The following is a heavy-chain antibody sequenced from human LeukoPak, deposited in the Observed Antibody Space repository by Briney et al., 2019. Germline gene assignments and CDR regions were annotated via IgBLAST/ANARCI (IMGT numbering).Heavy chain of an antibody. CDR1: GFTFDDYA. D-gene: IGHD6-13*01. Sequence: PGGSLRLSCAASGFTFDDYAMHWVRQAPGKGLEWVSGISWNSGSIGYADSVKGRFTISRDNAKNSLYLQMNSLRAEDTAVYYCARDGRYSSSWFNYYYYMDVWGKGTTVTVSS. J-gene: IGHJ6*03. V-gene: IGHV3-9*01. CDR2: ISWNSGSI. CDR3: ARDGRYSSSWFNYYYYMDV.